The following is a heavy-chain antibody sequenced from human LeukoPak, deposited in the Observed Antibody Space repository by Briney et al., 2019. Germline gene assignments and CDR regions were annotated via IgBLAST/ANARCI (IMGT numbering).Heavy chain of an antibody. CDR2: IYYSGST. Sequence: PSETLSLTCTFSGGSISSGGYSWSWIRQHPGKGLEWIGYIYYSGSTYYNPSLKSRVTISVDTSKNQLSLKLSSVKAADTAVYYCARDTNGWYGWFDPWGQGTLVTVSS. V-gene: IGHV4-31*03. D-gene: IGHD6-19*01. CDR1: GGSISSGGYS. CDR3: ARDTNGWYGWFDP. J-gene: IGHJ5*02.